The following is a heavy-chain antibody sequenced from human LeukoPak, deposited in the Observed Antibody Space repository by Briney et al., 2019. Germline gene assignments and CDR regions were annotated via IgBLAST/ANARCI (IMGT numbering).Heavy chain of an antibody. CDR1: GFTFDDYS. CDR3: AKSLVSSGYRLDY. V-gene: IGHV3-43*01. D-gene: IGHD3-22*01. Sequence: GGSLRLSCEASGFTFDDYSMHWVRQAPGKGLEWVSLISWDGGSIHYADSVKGRFTISRDNSKKSLYLQMNSLRTEGTALYYCAKSLVSSGYRLDYWGQGTLVTVSS. CDR2: ISWDGGSI. J-gene: IGHJ4*02.